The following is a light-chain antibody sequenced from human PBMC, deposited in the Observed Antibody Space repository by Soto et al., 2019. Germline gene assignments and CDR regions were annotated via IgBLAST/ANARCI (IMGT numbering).Light chain of an antibody. CDR3: QQYHRSSVT. J-gene: IGKJ5*01. CDR2: DAS. Sequence: DIQMTQSPSTLSASVGDRVTITCRASQSLNNDLAWYQQKPGKAPNLLIYDASTLERGVPSRFSGTGSGTEFTLAISSLQPDDFVTYYCQQYHRSSVTFGQGTRLEIK. CDR1: QSLNND. V-gene: IGKV1-5*01.